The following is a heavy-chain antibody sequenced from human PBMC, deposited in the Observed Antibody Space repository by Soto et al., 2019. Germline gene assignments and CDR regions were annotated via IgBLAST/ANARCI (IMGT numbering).Heavy chain of an antibody. Sequence: QVTSKESGPVVVKPTETLTLTCTVPGLSFSNGRVGVSWIRQPPGKALEWLAHIFSNDEKSYATSLKSRLTISKDTSKRQVVLTMTNMDPLDSGTYYCARVDDCGGICYYYYFDYWGQGTLVTVSS. V-gene: IGHV2-26*01. CDR1: GLSFSNGRVG. CDR2: IFSNDEK. CDR3: ARVDDCGGICYYYYFDY. J-gene: IGHJ4*02. D-gene: IGHD2-21*02.